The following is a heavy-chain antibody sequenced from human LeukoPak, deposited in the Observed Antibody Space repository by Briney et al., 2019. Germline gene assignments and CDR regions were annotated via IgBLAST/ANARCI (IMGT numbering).Heavy chain of an antibody. CDR2: NSGST. Sequence: SETLSLTCTVSGDSLSDYFWSWIRQPPGKGLEWIGYNSGSTNYNASLKSRVTILLVRSKNQFSLKLSSVTAADAAVYYCARGRGYGGNYSRSFDIWGQGTMVTVSS. D-gene: IGHD1-26*01. V-gene: IGHV4-59*08. J-gene: IGHJ3*02. CDR3: ARGRGYGGNYSRSFDI. CDR1: GDSLSDYF.